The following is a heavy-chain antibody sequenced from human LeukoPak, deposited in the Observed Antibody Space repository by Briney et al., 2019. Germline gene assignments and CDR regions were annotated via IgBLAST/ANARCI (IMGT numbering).Heavy chain of an antibody. CDR3: TRDTYYSGSGTYFEDYFDS. CDR1: GGSISTYY. J-gene: IGHJ4*02. V-gene: IGHV4-59*12. D-gene: IGHD3-10*01. CDR2: IHGSGET. Sequence: SETLSLTCTVSGGSISTYYWSWIRQPPGKGLEWIGHIHGSGETNYNPSLKSRVTMSPDTSRNQFSLKVNSVTAADTAVYYCTRDTYYSGSGTYFEDYFDSWGQGILVTVSS.